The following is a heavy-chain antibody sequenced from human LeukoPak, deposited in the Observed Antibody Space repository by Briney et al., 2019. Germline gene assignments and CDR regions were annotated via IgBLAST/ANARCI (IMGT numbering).Heavy chain of an antibody. D-gene: IGHD3-16*02. CDR1: GFTFSTYS. CDR3: ARAYTGYDYVWGSYRPPPFDY. Sequence: GGSLRLSCAASGFTFSTYSMNWVRQAPGKGLEWVSSISSSSSYIYYADSVKGRFTISRDNAKNSLYLQMNSLRAEDTAVYCCARAYTGYDYVWGSYRPPPFDYWGQGTLVTVSS. J-gene: IGHJ4*02. V-gene: IGHV3-21*01. CDR2: ISSSSSYI.